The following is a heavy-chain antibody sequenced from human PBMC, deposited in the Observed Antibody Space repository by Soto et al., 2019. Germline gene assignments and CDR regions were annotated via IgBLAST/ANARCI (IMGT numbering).Heavy chain of an antibody. D-gene: IGHD4-17*01. Sequence: ASVKVSCKTSGYTFTNYYISWVRQAPGQGLEWMGWISTYNGNTYYAQKLQGRVTMTTDTSTSSAFMDLRSLRSDDTAVYYCARATVTNSYTCMDVWGKGTTVTVSS. J-gene: IGHJ6*03. CDR3: ARATVTNSYTCMDV. CDR2: ISTYNGNT. CDR1: GYTFTNYY. V-gene: IGHV1-18*01.